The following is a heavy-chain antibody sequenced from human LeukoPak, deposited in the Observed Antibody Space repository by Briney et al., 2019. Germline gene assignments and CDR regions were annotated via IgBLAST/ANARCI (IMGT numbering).Heavy chain of an antibody. J-gene: IGHJ4*02. D-gene: IGHD6-19*01. V-gene: IGHV3-23*01. CDR3: ARDPQGSGPDFDF. Sequence: GGSLRLSCAASGFTFSNCAMTWVRQAPGKGLEWVSGISGSGGSTNYADSVKGRFTISRDNSKNALYLQMNSLRAEDTAVYYCARDPQGSGPDFDFWGQGTLVTVSS. CDR2: ISGSGGST. CDR1: GFTFSNCA.